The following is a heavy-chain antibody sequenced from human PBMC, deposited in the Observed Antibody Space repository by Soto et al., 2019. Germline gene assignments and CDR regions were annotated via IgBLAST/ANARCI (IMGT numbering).Heavy chain of an antibody. V-gene: IGHV4-4*02. Sequence: QVQLQESGPGLVKPSGTLSLTCAVSGGSISSSNWLSWVRQPPGKGLEWIGEIYHSGSTNYNPSLKGRGTIAVYKSKKQFSLKLRSVTAAETAVYYCAREGGAYSRPSWAFDTGGQGTLVTVSS. D-gene: IGHD6-6*01. J-gene: IGHJ5*02. CDR3: AREGGAYSRPSWAFDT. CDR2: IYHSGST. CDR1: GGSISSSNW.